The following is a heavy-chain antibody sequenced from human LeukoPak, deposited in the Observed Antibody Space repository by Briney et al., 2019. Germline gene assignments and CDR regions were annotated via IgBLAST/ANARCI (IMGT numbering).Heavy chain of an antibody. D-gene: IGHD4-23*01. J-gene: IGHJ4*02. V-gene: IGHV3-48*01. Sequence: GGSLRLSCAASGFTFSSYSMNWVRHAPGKGLEWVSYISSSSSTIYYEDSVKGRFTTSRDNAKNSLYLQMNSLRAEDTAVYYCARRWSFDYWGQGTLVTVSS. CDR3: ARRWSFDY. CDR2: ISSSSSTI. CDR1: GFTFSSYS.